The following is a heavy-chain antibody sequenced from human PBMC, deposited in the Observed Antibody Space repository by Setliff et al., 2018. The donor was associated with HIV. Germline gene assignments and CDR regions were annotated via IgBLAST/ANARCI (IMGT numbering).Heavy chain of an antibody. CDR2: VSYSGTT. D-gene: IGHD6-19*01. Sequence: SETLSLTCTVSGASIGSVNYYWGWFRQPPGKGLEWIGSVSYSGTTYYNPSLQSRVAVSGDTSKNQFSLNLNSVTAADAAVYYCARQSLLGKIAVAAYDYWGQGTLVTVSS. J-gene: IGHJ4*02. V-gene: IGHV4-39*01. CDR3: ARQSLLGKIAVAAYDY. CDR1: GASIGSVNYY.